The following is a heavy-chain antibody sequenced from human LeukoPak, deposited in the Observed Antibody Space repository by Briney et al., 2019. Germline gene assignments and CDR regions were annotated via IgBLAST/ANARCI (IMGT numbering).Heavy chain of an antibody. D-gene: IGHD4-17*01. CDR1: GGSISGSY. J-gene: IGHJ4*02. CDR2: MYDSGST. CDR3: ARGIESYGDYGY. Sequence: PSETLSLTCTVSGGSISGSYWSWIRQPPGKGLEWIAYMYDSGSTNYNPSLKSRVTISIDTSKNQFSLKLSSLTAADTAIYYCARGIESYGDYGYWGQGILVTVSS. V-gene: IGHV4-59*01.